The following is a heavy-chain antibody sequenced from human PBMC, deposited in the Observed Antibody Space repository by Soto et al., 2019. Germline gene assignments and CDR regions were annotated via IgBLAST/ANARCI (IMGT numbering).Heavy chain of an antibody. J-gene: IGHJ3*02. D-gene: IGHD5-12*01. CDR2: ISSSGSTI. CDR1: GFTFSSYE. Sequence: GGSLRLSCAASGFTFSSYEMNWVRQAPGKGLEWVSYISSSGSTIYYADSVKGRFTISRDNAKNSLYLQMNSLRAEDTAVYYCARGGATIAFDIWGQGTMVTVSS. V-gene: IGHV3-48*03. CDR3: ARGGATIAFDI.